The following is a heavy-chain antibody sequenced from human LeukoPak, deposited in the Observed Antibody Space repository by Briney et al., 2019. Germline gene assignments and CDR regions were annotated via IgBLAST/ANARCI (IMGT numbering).Heavy chain of an antibody. CDR2: IYYSGST. D-gene: IGHD6-19*01. V-gene: IGHV4-30-4*01. Sequence: SETLSLTCTVSGGSISSGDYYWSWIRQPPGKGLEWIGYIYYSGSTYYNPSLKSRVIISVDKSKNQFSPKLSSVTAADTAVYYCARESSSSGWLYYFDYWGQGTLVTVSS. J-gene: IGHJ4*02. CDR1: GGSISSGDYY. CDR3: ARESSSSGWLYYFDY.